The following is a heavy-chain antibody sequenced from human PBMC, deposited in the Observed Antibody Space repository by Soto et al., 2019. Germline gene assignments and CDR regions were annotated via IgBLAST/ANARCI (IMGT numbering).Heavy chain of an antibody. D-gene: IGHD2-8*01. Sequence: SVKVSCKASGGTFSSYAISWVRQAPGQGLEWMGGIIPIFGTANYAQKFQGRVTITADKSTSTAYMELSSLRSEDTAVYYCARSLGYCTNGVCSFDYWGQGXLVTVYS. V-gene: IGHV1-69*06. J-gene: IGHJ4*02. CDR2: IIPIFGTA. CDR1: GGTFSSYA. CDR3: ARSLGYCTNGVCSFDY.